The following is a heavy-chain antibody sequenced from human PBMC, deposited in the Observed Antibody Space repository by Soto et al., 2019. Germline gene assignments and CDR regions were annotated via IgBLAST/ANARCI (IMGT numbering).Heavy chain of an antibody. CDR1: GFTFSSYA. D-gene: IGHD6-19*01. J-gene: IGHJ6*02. CDR3: ARDRHERSGWPYYYYYYGMDV. Sequence: PGGSLRLSCAASGFTFSSYAMHWVRQAPGRGLEYVSAISSNGGSTYYANSVKGRFTISRDNSKNTLYLQMGSLRAEDMAVYYCARDRHERSGWPYYYYYYGMDVWGQGTTVTVSS. V-gene: IGHV3-64*01. CDR2: ISSNGGST.